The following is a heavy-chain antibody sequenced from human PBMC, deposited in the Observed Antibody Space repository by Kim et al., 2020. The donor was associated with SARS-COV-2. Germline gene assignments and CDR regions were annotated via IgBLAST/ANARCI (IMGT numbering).Heavy chain of an antibody. D-gene: IGHD6-19*01. CDR3: ARSSAFFNWFDP. V-gene: IGHV3-21*01. CDR2: ISSSSSYI. CDR1: GFTFSSYS. J-gene: IGHJ5*02. Sequence: GGSLRLSCAASGFTFSSYSMNWVRQAPGKGLEWVSSISSSSSYIYYADSVKGRFTISRDNAKNSLYLQMNSLRAEDTAVYYCARSSAFFNWFDPWGQGTLVTVSS.